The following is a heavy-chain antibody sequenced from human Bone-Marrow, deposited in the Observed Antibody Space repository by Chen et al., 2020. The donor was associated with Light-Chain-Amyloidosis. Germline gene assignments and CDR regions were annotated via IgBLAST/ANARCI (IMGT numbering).Heavy chain of an antibody. CDR2: INAGNGNT. CDR1: GYTFTTYA. V-gene: IGHV1-3*01. CDR3: ARDWAAAGPDY. Sequence: QVQLVQSGAEVKKPGASVKVCCKASGYTFTTYAMHWVRQAPGQSLEWMGWINAGNGNTKYSQKFQDRVTITRDTSASTAYMELSSLRSEDTAVYYCARDWAAAGPDYWGQGTLVTVSS. J-gene: IGHJ4*02. D-gene: IGHD6-13*01.